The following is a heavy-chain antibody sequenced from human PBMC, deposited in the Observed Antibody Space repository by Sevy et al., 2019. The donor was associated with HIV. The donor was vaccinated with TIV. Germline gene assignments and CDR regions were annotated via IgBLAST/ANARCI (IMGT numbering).Heavy chain of an antibody. CDR2: ISSTADSI. CDR3: ARDHLKDRDLGDYYYYAMDV. D-gene: IGHD3-16*01. CDR1: GFSISDYY. Sequence: GGSLRLSCAASGFSISDYYMSWIRQAPGKGPQWISYISSTADSIYNADSVKGRFTISRDNAKNSLYLQMNSLTVEDTALYYCARDHLKDRDLGDYYYYAMDVRGRGTTVTVSS. J-gene: IGHJ6*02. V-gene: IGHV3-11*01.